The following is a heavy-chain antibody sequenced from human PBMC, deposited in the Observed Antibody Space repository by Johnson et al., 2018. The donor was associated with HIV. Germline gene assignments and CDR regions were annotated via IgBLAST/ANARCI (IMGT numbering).Heavy chain of an antibody. CDR2: IRSKAYGGTT. J-gene: IGHJ3*02. V-gene: IGHV3-49*04. CDR1: GFTFGDYA. D-gene: IGHD1-26*01. Sequence: EHLVESGGGLVQPGRSLRLSCTASGFTFGDYAMSWVRQAPGKGLEWVGFIRSKAYGGTTEYAASVKGRFTISRDDSKSIAYLQMNSLKTEDTAVYYCTRDHGRYLAFDIWGQGTMVTVSS. CDR3: TRDHGRYLAFDI.